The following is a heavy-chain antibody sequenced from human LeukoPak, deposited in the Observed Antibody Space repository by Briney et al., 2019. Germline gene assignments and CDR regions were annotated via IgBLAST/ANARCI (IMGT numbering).Heavy chain of an antibody. CDR2: IWYDGSNK. CDR1: GFTFSSCG. Sequence: PGGSLRLSCAASGFTFSSCGMHWVRQAPGKGLEWVAVIWYDGSNKYYADSVKGRFTISRDNSKNTLYLQMNSLRAEDTAVYYCARDKVAARPLFWGSLDYWGQGTLVTVSS. V-gene: IGHV3-33*01. CDR3: ARDKVAARPLFWGSLDY. D-gene: IGHD6-6*01. J-gene: IGHJ4*02.